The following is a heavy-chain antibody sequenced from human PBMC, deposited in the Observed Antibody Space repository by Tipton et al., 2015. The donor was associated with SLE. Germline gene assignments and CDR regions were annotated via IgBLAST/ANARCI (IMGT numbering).Heavy chain of an antibody. V-gene: IGHV4-4*02. CDR3: ARGRGSSSSGHY. CDR2: INHSGST. D-gene: IGHD6-6*01. Sequence: TLSLTCAVSGGSISSSNWWSWVRQPPGKGLEWIGEINHSGSTNYNPSLKSRVTISVDTSKNQFSLKLSSVTAADTAVYYCARGRGSSSSGHYWGQGTLVTVPS. CDR1: GGSISSSNW. J-gene: IGHJ4*02.